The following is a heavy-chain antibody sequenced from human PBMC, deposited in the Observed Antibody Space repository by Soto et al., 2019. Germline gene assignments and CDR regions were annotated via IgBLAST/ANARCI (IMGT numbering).Heavy chain of an antibody. J-gene: IGHJ4*02. CDR2: INSAGSST. Sequence: EVQLVESGGGLVQPGGSLRVSCAASGFTFSSYWMHWVRQAPGKGLVWVSRINSAGSSTSYADSVKGRFTISRDNAKNTLYLQMNSLRAEDTAIYYCARRGAVAGLHYWGQGTLVTVSS. CDR3: ARRGAVAGLHY. V-gene: IGHV3-74*01. D-gene: IGHD6-19*01. CDR1: GFTFSSYW.